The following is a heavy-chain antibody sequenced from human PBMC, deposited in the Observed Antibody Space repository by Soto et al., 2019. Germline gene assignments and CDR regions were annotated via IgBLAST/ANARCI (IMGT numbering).Heavy chain of an antibody. V-gene: IGHV4-59*01. CDR1: GGSISSYY. D-gene: IGHD3-16*01. CDR2: ICYSGST. Sequence: SETLSLTCTVSGGSISSYYWSWIRQPPGKGLEWIGYICYSGSTNYNPSLKSRVTISVDTSKNQFSLKLSSVTAADTAVYYCAREWGATFDYWGQGTLVTVSS. J-gene: IGHJ4*02. CDR3: AREWGATFDY.